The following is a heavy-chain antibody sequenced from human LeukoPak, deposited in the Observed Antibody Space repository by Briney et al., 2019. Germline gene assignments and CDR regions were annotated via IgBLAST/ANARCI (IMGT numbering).Heavy chain of an antibody. CDR1: GLTFSSYD. D-gene: IGHD6-6*01. J-gene: IGHJ4*02. V-gene: IGHV3-23*01. CDR3: AKTLYSSSSGGADY. CDR2: ISGSGGST. Sequence: GGSLRLSCAAAGLTFSSYDMYWVRQAPGKGLEWVSAISGSGGSTYYADSVKGRFIISRDNSKNTLYLQMNSLRADDTAVYYCAKTLYSSSSGGADYWGQGTLVTVSS.